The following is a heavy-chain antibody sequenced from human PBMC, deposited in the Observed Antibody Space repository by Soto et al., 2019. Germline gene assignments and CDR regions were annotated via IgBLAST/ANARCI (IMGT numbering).Heavy chain of an antibody. Sequence: ASVKVSCKASGVTFSSYAISWVRQAPGQGLEWMGGIIPIFGTANYAQKFQGRVTITADKSTSTAYMELSSLRSEDTAVYYCARDLEPYYYDSSGYYHRGAFDIWGQGTMVTVSS. D-gene: IGHD3-22*01. J-gene: IGHJ3*02. CDR3: ARDLEPYYYDSSGYYHRGAFDI. CDR2: IIPIFGTA. V-gene: IGHV1-69*06. CDR1: GVTFSSYA.